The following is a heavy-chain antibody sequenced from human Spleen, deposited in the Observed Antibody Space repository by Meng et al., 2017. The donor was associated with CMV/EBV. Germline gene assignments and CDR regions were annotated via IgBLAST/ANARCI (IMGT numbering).Heavy chain of an antibody. Sequence: SETLSLTCTVSGASISTNYWSWSRRPPGKGLEYIGSISYTGYIEYNPSLKGRVTISLDTSKNHFSLKLTSVTAADTAVYYCARGPKSQYYDFWSGHYTENWFDPWGQGTLVTVSS. CDR3: ARGPKSQYYDFWSGHYTENWFDP. J-gene: IGHJ5*02. V-gene: IGHV4-59*01. D-gene: IGHD3-3*01. CDR2: ISYTGYI. CDR1: GASISTNY.